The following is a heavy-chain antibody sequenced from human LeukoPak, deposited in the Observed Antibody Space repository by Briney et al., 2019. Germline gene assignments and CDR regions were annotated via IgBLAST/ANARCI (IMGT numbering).Heavy chain of an antibody. Sequence: SETLSLTCTVSGGSISSYYWSWIRQPPGKGLEWIGYIYYSGSTNYNPSLKSRVTISVDTSKNQFSRKLSSVTAADTAVYYCARQGTTAGSVDYWGQGTLVTVSS. D-gene: IGHD6-13*01. CDR1: GGSISSYY. CDR2: IYYSGST. CDR3: ARQGTTAGSVDY. V-gene: IGHV4-59*08. J-gene: IGHJ4*02.